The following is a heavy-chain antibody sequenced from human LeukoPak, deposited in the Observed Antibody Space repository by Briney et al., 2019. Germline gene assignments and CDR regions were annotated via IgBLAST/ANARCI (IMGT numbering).Heavy chain of an antibody. CDR2: ISGSGDTT. CDR3: AKPYYYGSGSYYGNFLH. D-gene: IGHD3-10*01. CDR1: SFTFSDYA. V-gene: IGHV3-23*01. J-gene: IGHJ4*02. Sequence: GGSLRLSCAASSFTFSDYAMNWVRLAPGKGLEFVSSISGSGDTTYYADSVKGRFTISRDNSKDTLYLQMDSLTADDAATYYCAKPYYYGSGSYYGNFLHWGQGTLVTVSS.